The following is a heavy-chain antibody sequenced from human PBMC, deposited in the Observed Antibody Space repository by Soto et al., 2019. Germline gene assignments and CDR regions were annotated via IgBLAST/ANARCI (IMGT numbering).Heavy chain of an antibody. CDR2: ISVYKGKT. J-gene: IGHJ4*02. D-gene: IGHD3-22*01. CDR1: VYTFPNYG. Sequence: SVKVICKASVYTFPNYGITCVRQAPGQGLEWMGWISVYKGKTDYAQKFQGRVTMSTDTSTTTAYLELRSLRSDDTAVYYCARVFFYDSSGEDPYYFDHWGQGALVTVSS. CDR3: ARVFFYDSSGEDPYYFDH. V-gene: IGHV1-18*01.